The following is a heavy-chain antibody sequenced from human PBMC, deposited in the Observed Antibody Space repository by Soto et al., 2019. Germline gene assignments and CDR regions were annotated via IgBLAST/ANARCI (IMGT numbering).Heavy chain of an antibody. CDR2: ISAYNGNT. CDR1: GYTFTSYG. D-gene: IGHD3-10*01. V-gene: IGHV1-18*01. J-gene: IGHJ5*02. CDR3: ARDWYYYGSGSYPHWFDP. Sequence: AAVKVSFKASGYTFTSYGISWVRQAPGQGLEWMGWISAYNGNTNYAQKLQGRVTMTTDTSTSTAYMELRSLRSDDTAVYYCARDWYYYGSGSYPHWFDPWGQGTLVTVSS.